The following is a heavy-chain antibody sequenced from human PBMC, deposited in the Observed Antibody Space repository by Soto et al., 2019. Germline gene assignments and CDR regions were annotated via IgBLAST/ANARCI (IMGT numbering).Heavy chain of an antibody. D-gene: IGHD2-21*02. J-gene: IGHJ4*02. Sequence: GGSLRLSCAASGFTFSSYSMNWVRQAPGKGLEWVSYISSSSSTIYYADSVKGRFTISRDNAKNSLYLQMNSLRDEDKAVYYCARDPGTVVVVTAIRHFDYWGQGTLVTVSS. CDR3: ARDPGTVVVVTAIRHFDY. CDR1: GFTFSSYS. V-gene: IGHV3-48*02. CDR2: ISSSSSTI.